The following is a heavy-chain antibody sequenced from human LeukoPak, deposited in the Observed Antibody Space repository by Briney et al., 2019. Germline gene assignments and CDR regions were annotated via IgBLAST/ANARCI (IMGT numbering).Heavy chain of an antibody. D-gene: IGHD3-22*01. CDR2: IRAYNDDT. Sequence: GASVKVSCKASGYTFTSYGINWVRQAPGQGLEWLGWIRAYNDDTNYAPKFQGRVIMTTDTSTNTAYMELRSLRSDDTAVYYCARDPSEYFDSSNHGHWGQGTLLTVSS. CDR1: GYTFTSYG. CDR3: ARDPSEYFDSSNHGH. V-gene: IGHV1-18*01. J-gene: IGHJ4*02.